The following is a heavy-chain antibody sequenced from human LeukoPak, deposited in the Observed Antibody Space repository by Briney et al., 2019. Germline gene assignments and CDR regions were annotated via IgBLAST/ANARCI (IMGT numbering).Heavy chain of an antibody. D-gene: IGHD2-21*02. CDR1: GGSVSSSDHY. CDR2: IYHSGRT. V-gene: IGHV4-39*01. J-gene: IGHJ4*02. Sequence: SETLSLTCSVSGGSVSSSDHYWGWIRQPPGKRPEWIGRIYHSGRTYYKPSLESRVTMSVDTSKNQFSLRLTSVTAADTAVYYCARHGDSGDFDYWGQGTLVTVSS. CDR3: ARHGDSGDFDY.